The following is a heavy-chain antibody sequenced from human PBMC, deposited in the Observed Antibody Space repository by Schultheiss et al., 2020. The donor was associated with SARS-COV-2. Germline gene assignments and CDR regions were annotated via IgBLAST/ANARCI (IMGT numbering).Heavy chain of an antibody. CDR1: GFSFSTYG. D-gene: IGHD2-2*01. CDR2: ISFDGSVK. V-gene: IGHV3-30*03. CDR3: ASSDPIVELPPAYKYFDP. Sequence: GGSLRLSCAASGFSFSTYGMHWVRQAPGKGLEWVAIISFDGSVKYYADSVKGRFTISRDNGNNSLYLQMNSLRAEDTAVYYCASSDPIVELPPAYKYFDPWGQGTLVTVSS. J-gene: IGHJ5*02.